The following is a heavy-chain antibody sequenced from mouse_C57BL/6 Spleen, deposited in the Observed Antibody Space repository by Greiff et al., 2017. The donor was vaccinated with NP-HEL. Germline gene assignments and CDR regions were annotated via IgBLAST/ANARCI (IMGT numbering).Heavy chain of an antibody. CDR1: GYTFTSYG. D-gene: IGHD1-1*01. J-gene: IGHJ3*01. CDR2: IYPRSGNT. CDR3: ITTEPGFAY. Sequence: VQLQQSGAELARPGASVKLSCKASGYTFTSYGISWVKQRTGQGLEWIGEIYPRSGNTYYNEKFKGKATLTADKSSSTAYMELRSLTSEDSAVYFCITTEPGFAYWGQGTLVTVSA. V-gene: IGHV1-81*01.